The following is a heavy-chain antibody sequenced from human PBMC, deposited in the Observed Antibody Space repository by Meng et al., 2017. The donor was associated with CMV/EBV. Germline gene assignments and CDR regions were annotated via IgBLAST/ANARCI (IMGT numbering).Heavy chain of an antibody. CDR1: GFTFDDYG. D-gene: IGHD2-15*01. CDR2: INWNGGST. V-gene: IGHV3-20*04. J-gene: IGHJ4*02. CDR3: ANGMGLLLWYYFDY. Sequence: GGSLRLSCAASGFTFDDYGMSWVRQAPGKGLEWVSGINWNGGSTGYADSVIGRFTISRDNSKNTLYLQMNSLRAEDTAVYYCANGMGLLLWYYFDYWGQGTLVTVSS.